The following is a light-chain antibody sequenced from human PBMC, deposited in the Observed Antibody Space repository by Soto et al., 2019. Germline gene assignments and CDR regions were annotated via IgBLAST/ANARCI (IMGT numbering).Light chain of an antibody. Sequence: AIQMTQSPSSLSASVGDRVTITCRASQGIRNDLGWYQQKPGKAPKLLIYAASSLQSGVPSSFSGCGSGTDFTLTISSLQPEDFATYYCLQGYNCPRTFGQGTKVDIK. CDR3: LQGYNCPRT. J-gene: IGKJ1*01. CDR1: QGIRND. V-gene: IGKV1-6*01. CDR2: AAS.